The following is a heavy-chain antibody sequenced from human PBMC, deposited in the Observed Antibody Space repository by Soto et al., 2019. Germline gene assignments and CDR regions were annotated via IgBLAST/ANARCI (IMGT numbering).Heavy chain of an antibody. V-gene: IGHV4-34*01. CDR2: INHSGST. D-gene: IGHD2-15*01. CDR3: ARRVVVHLFDYYMDV. Sequence: TSETLSLTCAVYGGSFSGYYWSWIRQPPGKGLEWIGEINHSGSTNYNPSLKSRVTISVDTSKNQFSLKLSSVTAADTAVYYCARRVVVHLFDYYMDVWGKGTTVTVSS. J-gene: IGHJ6*03. CDR1: GGSFSGYY.